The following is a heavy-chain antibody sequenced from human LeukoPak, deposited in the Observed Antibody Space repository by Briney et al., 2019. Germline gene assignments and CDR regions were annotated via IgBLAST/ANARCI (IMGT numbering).Heavy chain of an antibody. D-gene: IGHD6-6*01. Sequence: SETLSLTCSVSGGPISSLYWSWIRQPPGKGLEWIGYIYYTGSTNYNPSLKSRVTMFVDMSKNQFSLRLSSVTAADTAVYYCAKHRAYSSSSPFDYWGQGTLVTVSS. CDR1: GGPISSLY. CDR2: IYYTGST. J-gene: IGHJ4*02. CDR3: AKHRAYSSSSPFDY. V-gene: IGHV4-59*08.